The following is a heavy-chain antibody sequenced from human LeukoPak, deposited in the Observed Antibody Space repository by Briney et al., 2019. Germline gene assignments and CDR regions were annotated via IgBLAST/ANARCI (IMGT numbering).Heavy chain of an antibody. CDR1: GYTLTELS. CDR3: AGLNYYDSQDAFDI. CDR2: FDPEDGET. D-gene: IGHD3-22*01. J-gene: IGHJ3*02. V-gene: IGHV1-24*01. Sequence: ASVKVSCKVSGYTLTELSMHWVRQAPGKGLEWMGGFDPEDGETIYAQKFQGRVTMTEDTSTDTAYMELSSLRSEDTAVYYCAGLNYYDSQDAFDIWGQGTMVTVSS.